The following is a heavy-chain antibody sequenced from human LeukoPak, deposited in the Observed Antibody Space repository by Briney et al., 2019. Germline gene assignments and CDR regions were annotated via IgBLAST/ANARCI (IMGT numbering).Heavy chain of an antibody. Sequence: SETLSLTCTVSGGSISSSSYYWGWIRQPPGKGLEWIGSIYYSGSTYYNPSLKSRVTISVDTSKNQFSLKLSSVTAADTAVYYCARVAGSTSCYDYWGQGTLVTVSS. CDR3: ARVAGSTSCYDY. CDR2: IYYSGST. J-gene: IGHJ4*02. CDR1: GGSISSSSYY. D-gene: IGHD2-2*01. V-gene: IGHV4-39*07.